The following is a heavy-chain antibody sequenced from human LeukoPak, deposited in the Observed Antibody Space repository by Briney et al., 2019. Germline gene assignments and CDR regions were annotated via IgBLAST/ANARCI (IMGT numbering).Heavy chain of an antibody. Sequence: SETLSLTCAVYGGSFGGYYWSWIRQPPGKGLEWIGEINHSGSTNYNPSLKSRVTISVDTSKNQFSLKLSSVTAADTAVYYCARGPTTVTMYYFDYWGQGTLVTVSS. V-gene: IGHV4-34*01. CDR3: ARGPTTVTMYYFDY. CDR1: GGSFGGYY. D-gene: IGHD4-17*01. CDR2: INHSGST. J-gene: IGHJ4*02.